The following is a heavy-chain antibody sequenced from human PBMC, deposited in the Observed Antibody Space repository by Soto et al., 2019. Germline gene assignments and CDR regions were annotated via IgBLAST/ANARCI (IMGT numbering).Heavy chain of an antibody. CDR2: ISGSGGSK. CDR1: CTSVNFG. Sequence: CTSVNFGGRRISKKQGKGLEWVSAISGSGGSKYYADSVKGRFTIPRDNSKNTLYLQMNSLRADDTAVYYCPREADIRSSSSVPEFWRQGTLDTGTS. V-gene: IGHV3-23*01. D-gene: IGHD2-2*01. J-gene: IGHJ1*01. CDR3: PREADIRSSSSVPEF.